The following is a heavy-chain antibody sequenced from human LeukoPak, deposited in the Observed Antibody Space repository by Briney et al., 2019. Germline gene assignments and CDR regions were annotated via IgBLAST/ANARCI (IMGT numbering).Heavy chain of an antibody. J-gene: IGHJ4*02. D-gene: IGHD2-15*01. Sequence: ASVKVSCKASGYTFTGYYMHWVRQAPGQGLEWMGWINPNGGGTNYAHKFQGRVTMTRDTSISTAYMELSSLRSVDTAVYYCARVGYCSGGSCPYYFDLWGQGTLVTVSS. CDR3: ARVGYCSGGSCPYYFDL. CDR2: INPNGGGT. CDR1: GYTFTGYY. V-gene: IGHV1-2*02.